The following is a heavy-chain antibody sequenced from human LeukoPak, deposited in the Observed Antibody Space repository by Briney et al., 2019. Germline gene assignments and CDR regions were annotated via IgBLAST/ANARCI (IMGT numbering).Heavy chain of an antibody. D-gene: IGHD3-10*01. CDR3: ARDGGSGSYDYFDY. J-gene: IGHJ4*02. Sequence: GASVRVSCKTSGGIFNPYAISWVRQAPGQGLEWMGGIIPIFGTANYAQKFQGRVTITADESTSTAYMELSSLRSEDTAVYYCARDGGSGSYDYFDYWGQGTLVTVSS. CDR1: GGIFNPYA. CDR2: IIPIFGTA. V-gene: IGHV1-69*13.